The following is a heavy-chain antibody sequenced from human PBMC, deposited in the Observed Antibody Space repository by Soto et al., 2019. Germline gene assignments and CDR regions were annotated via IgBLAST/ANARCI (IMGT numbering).Heavy chain of an antibody. V-gene: IGHV4-34*01. J-gene: IGHJ6*02. Sequence: QVQLQQWGAGLLKPSETLSLNCAVYGGSFYWTWIRQPPGKGLEWIGEIRHSGSTNYNPSIKSRVSISIDRSKSQVFLTVYTVTAADTAVYDCASGGGYYADAVDVWGQGTTVTVSS. CDR3: ASGGGYYADAVDV. CDR1: GGSFY. CDR2: IRHSGST.